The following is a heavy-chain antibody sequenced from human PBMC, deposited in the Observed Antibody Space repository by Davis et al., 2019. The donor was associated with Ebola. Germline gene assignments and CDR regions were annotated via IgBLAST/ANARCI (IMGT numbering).Heavy chain of an antibody. V-gene: IGHV4-31*03. CDR2: ISNSGST. CDR3: ARGFGEAIWAWFDP. Sequence: SETLSLTCTVSGGSISSGAYFWSWIRQHPGKDLEWIGYISNSGSTFYNPSLKGRITISVDTSKNHFSLKLTSVTAADTAVYYCARGFGEAIWAWFDPWGQGTLVTVSS. J-gene: IGHJ5*02. D-gene: IGHD3-10*01. CDR1: GGSISSGAYF.